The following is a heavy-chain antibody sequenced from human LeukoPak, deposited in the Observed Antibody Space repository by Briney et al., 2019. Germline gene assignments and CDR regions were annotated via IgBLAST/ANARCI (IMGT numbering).Heavy chain of an antibody. CDR2: IYYSGST. V-gene: IGHV4-59*01. D-gene: IGHD3-22*01. Sequence: SETLSLTCTVSGGSISSYYWSWIRQPPGKGLEWIRYIYYSGSTNYNPSLKSRVTISVDTSKNQFSLKLSSVTAADTAVYCCARGSVEGDYYDSSGPLDYWGQGTLVTVSS. CDR3: ARGSVEGDYYDSSGPLDY. J-gene: IGHJ4*02. CDR1: GGSISSYY.